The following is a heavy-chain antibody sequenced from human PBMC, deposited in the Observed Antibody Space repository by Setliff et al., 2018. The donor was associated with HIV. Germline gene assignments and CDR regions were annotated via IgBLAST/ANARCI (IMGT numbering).Heavy chain of an antibody. V-gene: IGHV3-23*01. CDR1: GFTFSSYA. CDR3: HSGYDTEEQSYFDY. CDR2: ISGSGGDT. J-gene: IGHJ4*02. D-gene: IGHD5-12*01. Sequence: GGSLRLSCASSGFTFSSYAMTWVRQAPGKGLECVAVISGSGGDTYYADSVKGRFVISREKSKSTLYLQMNSLRAEDTAVYYCHSGYDTEEQSYFDYWGQGTLVTVSS.